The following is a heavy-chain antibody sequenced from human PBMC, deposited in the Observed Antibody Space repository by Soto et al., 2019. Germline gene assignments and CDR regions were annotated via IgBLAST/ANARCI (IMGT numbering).Heavy chain of an antibody. D-gene: IGHD6-13*01. V-gene: IGHV3-23*01. CDR1: GFTLSSFA. CDR2: ISGSGGST. Sequence: GGSLRLSCAASGFTLSSFAMSWVRQAPGKGLEWVSGISGSGGSTYYADSVKGRFTISRDNSKKTLYLQMTNMDPVDTATYYCAHSSIAASRFDPWGQGTLVTVSS. J-gene: IGHJ5*02. CDR3: AHSSIAASRFDP.